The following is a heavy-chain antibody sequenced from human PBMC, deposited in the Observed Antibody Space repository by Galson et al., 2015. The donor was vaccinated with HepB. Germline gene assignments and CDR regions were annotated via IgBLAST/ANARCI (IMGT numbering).Heavy chain of an antibody. CDR2: ISGTGDST. D-gene: IGHD2-2*02. V-gene: IGHV3-23*01. Sequence: SLRLSCAASGLTFSNYAMSWVRQAPGKGLEWVSIISGTGDSTYYADSVKGRFTISRDNSKNTLYLQMSTLRAEDTAIYYCAKEAIYCSSANCYTEAFDIWGQGTMLTVSS. CDR3: AKEAIYCSSANCYTEAFDI. J-gene: IGHJ3*02. CDR1: GLTFSNYA.